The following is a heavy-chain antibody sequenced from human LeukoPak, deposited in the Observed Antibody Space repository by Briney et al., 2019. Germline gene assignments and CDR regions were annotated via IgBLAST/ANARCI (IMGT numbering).Heavy chain of an antibody. CDR3: ARVREEQLVPSYYGMDV. Sequence: SSETLSLTCAVYGGSFSGYYWSWIRQPPGKGLEWIGEINHSGSTNYNPSLKSRVTISVDTSKNQFSLKLSSVTAADTAVYYRARVREEQLVPSYYGMDVWGQGTTVTVSS. CDR2: INHSGST. J-gene: IGHJ6*02. V-gene: IGHV4-34*01. D-gene: IGHD6-6*01. CDR1: GGSFSGYY.